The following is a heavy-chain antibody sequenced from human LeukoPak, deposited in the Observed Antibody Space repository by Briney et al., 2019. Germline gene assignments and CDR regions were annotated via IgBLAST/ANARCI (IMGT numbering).Heavy chain of an antibody. CDR3: ARGYGSGSSHIDY. CDR1: GFTFSNYG. Sequence: GGSLRLSCAASGFTFSNYGMSWVRQAPGKGLEWVSSISGSGDSTYYADSVKGRFTISRDNAKNSLYLQMNSLRAEDTAVYYCARGYGSGSSHIDYWGQGTLVTVSS. D-gene: IGHD3-10*01. CDR2: ISGSGDST. J-gene: IGHJ4*02. V-gene: IGHV3-23*01.